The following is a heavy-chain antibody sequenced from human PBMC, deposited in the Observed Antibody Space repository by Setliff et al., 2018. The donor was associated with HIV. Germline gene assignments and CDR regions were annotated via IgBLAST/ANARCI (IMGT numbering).Heavy chain of an antibody. CDR1: GYSFTNYD. CDR3: ARGFYDFFYNYYMDV. D-gene: IGHD3-3*01. Sequence: ASVKVSCKASGYSFTNYDINWVRQATGQGLEWMGWMNPKSGKTGYAQKSQGRVTITRNTSISTVYMDLDSFRSDDAAVYYCARGFYDFFYNYYMDVWGKGTTVTVSS. CDR2: MNPKSGKT. V-gene: IGHV1-8*03. J-gene: IGHJ6*03.